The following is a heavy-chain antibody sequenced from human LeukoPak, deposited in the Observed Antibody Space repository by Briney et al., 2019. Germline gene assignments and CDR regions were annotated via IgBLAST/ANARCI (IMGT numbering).Heavy chain of an antibody. J-gene: IGHJ2*01. CDR3: ARDVSSGWYWSFDL. CDR2: ISYDGSNK. CDR1: GFTFSTYA. V-gene: IGHV3-30-3*01. Sequence: PGGSLRLSCAASGFTFSTYAMHWVRQAPGKGLEWVAVISYDGSNKYYTDSVKGRFTISRDNSKNTLYLQMNGLRTEDTAVYYCARDVSSGWYWSFDLWGRGTLVTVSS. D-gene: IGHD6-19*01.